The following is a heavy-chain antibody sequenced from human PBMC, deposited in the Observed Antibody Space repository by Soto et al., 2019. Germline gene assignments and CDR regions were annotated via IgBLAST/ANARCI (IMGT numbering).Heavy chain of an antibody. CDR2: IYYTGTT. CDR1: GTSIRGYY. CDR3: AGEVSSFGSNHLDS. J-gene: IGHJ4*02. V-gene: IGHV4-59*01. Sequence: QVQLQESGPGLIKPSETLSVTCSVSGTSIRGYYWTWIRQPPGKGLEWIGYIYYTGTTKYNPSLKRRVQISVDTSKNQFSMRLNSVTSADTAVYYCAGEVSSFGSNHLDSWGQGALVTVAS. D-gene: IGHD2-8*01.